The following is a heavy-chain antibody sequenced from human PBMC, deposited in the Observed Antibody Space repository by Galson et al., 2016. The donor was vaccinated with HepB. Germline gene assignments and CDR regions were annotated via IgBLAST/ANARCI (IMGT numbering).Heavy chain of an antibody. CDR3: PRGRQWLTVTLIAEYFQH. CDR1: GFTFSSHW. CDR2: IKKDGSEK. D-gene: IGHD6-19*01. Sequence: SLRLSCAASGFTFSSHWMSWVRQAPGKGPEWVANIKKDGSEKYYVDSVKGRFTISRDNAKNSRYLQMNSLRAEDTAVYYCPRGRQWLTVTLIAEYFQHWGQGTLVTVSS. J-gene: IGHJ1*01. V-gene: IGHV3-7*01.